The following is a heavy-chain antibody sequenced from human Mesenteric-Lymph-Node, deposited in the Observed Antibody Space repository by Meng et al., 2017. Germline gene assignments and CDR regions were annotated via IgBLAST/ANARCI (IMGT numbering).Heavy chain of an antibody. CDR2: IYHSGRT. CDR3: TTLYGDSIS. CDR1: GGSIRNDQW. D-gene: IGHD4-17*01. V-gene: IGHV4-4*02. J-gene: IGHJ4*02. Sequence: QVQVQQWGAGLLKPSGTLSLTCDVSGGSIRNDQWWSWVRQAPGKRLEWIGEIYHSGRTNYNPSVKSRVSMSVDKSQNHFSLRLSSVTAADTAVYYCTTLYGDSISWGQGTLVTVSS.